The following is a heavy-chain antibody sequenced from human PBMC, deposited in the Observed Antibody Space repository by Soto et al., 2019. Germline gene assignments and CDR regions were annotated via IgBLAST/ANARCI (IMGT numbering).Heavy chain of an antibody. CDR1: GFTFSSYA. Sequence: EVQLLESGGGLVQPGGSLRLSCAASGFTFSSYAMCWVRQAPGKGLEWVSVITNTGGDTLYADSVKGRFTISRDNSKNTLYLQMNSLRAEDTAIYYCARASGESYPGSRVFDSWGQGTRVTVSS. V-gene: IGHV3-23*01. CDR2: ITNTGGDT. J-gene: IGHJ4*02. D-gene: IGHD3-10*01. CDR3: ARASGESYPGSRVFDS.